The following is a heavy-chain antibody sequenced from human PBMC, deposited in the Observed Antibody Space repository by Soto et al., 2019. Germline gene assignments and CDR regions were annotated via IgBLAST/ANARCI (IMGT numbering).Heavy chain of an antibody. Sequence: QVQLVESGGGVVQPGRSLRLSCAASGFTFSSYAMHWVRQAPGKGLEWVAVISYDGSNKYYADSVKGRFTISRDNSKNTLYLQMNSLRAEDTAVYYCARDAYYYDSSGQFPYYYGMDVWGQGTTVTVSS. J-gene: IGHJ6*02. CDR2: ISYDGSNK. D-gene: IGHD3-22*01. CDR1: GFTFSSYA. V-gene: IGHV3-30-3*01. CDR3: ARDAYYYDSSGQFPYYYGMDV.